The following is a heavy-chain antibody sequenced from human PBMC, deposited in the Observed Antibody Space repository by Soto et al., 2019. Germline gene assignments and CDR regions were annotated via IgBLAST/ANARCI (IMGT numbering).Heavy chain of an antibody. CDR3: AKDQGPHGPTWTHS. J-gene: IGHJ4*02. CDR2: LSGSGGTT. Sequence: GGSLRLSCAASGFTFSSYAMSWVRQTPGKGLEWVSTLSGSGGTTYYADSVKGQLTISRDNSKSTLYLQMNSLRAEDTAVYYCAKDQGPHGPTWTHSWGQGTLAPVSS. CDR1: GFTFSSYA. V-gene: IGHV3-23*01. D-gene: IGHD1-1*01.